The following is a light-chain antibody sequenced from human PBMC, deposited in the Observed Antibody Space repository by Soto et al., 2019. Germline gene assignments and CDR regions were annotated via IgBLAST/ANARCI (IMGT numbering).Light chain of an antibody. V-gene: IGKV1-12*01. CDR2: GAS. CDR3: QQANNMPLT. J-gene: IGKJ4*01. Sequence: DVHLTQSPTSVSASVGDRVTITCRASQGVNTWLAWYQKKPGKAPRLLIYGASSLQSGVPLRFSGSGSGTDFTLTISSLQPEDVGHYYCQQANNMPLTFGGGTRVEIK. CDR1: QGVNTW.